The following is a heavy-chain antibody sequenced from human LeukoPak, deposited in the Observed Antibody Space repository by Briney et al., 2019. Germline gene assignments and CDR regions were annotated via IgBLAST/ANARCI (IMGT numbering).Heavy chain of an antibody. J-gene: IGHJ5*02. CDR3: ARDVGYCSSTSCSNWFDP. Sequence: PSETLSLTCTVSGGSISSYYWTWIRQPPGKGLEWIGYIYYSGSTNYNPSLKSRVTMSVDTSKNQFSLKLSSVTAADTAVYYCARDVGYCSSTSCSNWFDPWGQGTLVTVSS. CDR1: GGSISSYY. V-gene: IGHV4-59*12. CDR2: IYYSGST. D-gene: IGHD2-2*01.